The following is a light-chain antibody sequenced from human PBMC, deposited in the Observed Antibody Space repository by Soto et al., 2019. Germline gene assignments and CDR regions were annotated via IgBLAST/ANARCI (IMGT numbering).Light chain of an antibody. CDR2: RNN. CDR1: SSNIGGNY. V-gene: IGLV1-47*01. CDR3: PAWDDSLSGVV. J-gene: IGLJ2*01. Sequence: QSVLTQPPSASGTPGQRVTISWSGSSSNIGGNYVNWYQQLPGTAPKLLIYRNNQRPSGVPDRFSGSKSGTSASLAISGLRSDDEADYYCPAWDDSLSGVVFGGGTNLIVL.